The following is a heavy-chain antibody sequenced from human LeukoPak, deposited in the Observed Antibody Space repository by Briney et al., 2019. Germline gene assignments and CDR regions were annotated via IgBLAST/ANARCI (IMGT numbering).Heavy chain of an antibody. J-gene: IGHJ4*02. CDR1: GGSISSSSYY. D-gene: IGHD3-10*01. CDR2: IYYSGST. CDR3: ARLWWGLWFGGGVGRDY. V-gene: IGHV4-39*01. Sequence: PSETLSLTCTVSGGSISSSSYYWGWIRQPPGKGLEWIGSIYYSGSTYYNPSLKSRVPISVDTSKNQFSLKRSSVTAADTAVYYCARLWWGLWFGGGVGRDYWGQGTLVTVSS.